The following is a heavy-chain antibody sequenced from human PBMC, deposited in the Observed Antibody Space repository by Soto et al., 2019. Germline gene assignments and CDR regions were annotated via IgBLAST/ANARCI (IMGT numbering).Heavy chain of an antibody. Sequence: PSETLSLTCAVSGGSISSGNWWSWVRQSPGKELEWIGEIYHSGITNYNPSLKSRVTISVDNSENQLSLSLNSVTAADTAVYYCARNVRYYIDSWGQGTLVTVSS. CDR3: ARNVRYYIDS. CDR1: GGSISSGNW. CDR2: IYHSGIT. V-gene: IGHV4-4*02. J-gene: IGHJ4*02.